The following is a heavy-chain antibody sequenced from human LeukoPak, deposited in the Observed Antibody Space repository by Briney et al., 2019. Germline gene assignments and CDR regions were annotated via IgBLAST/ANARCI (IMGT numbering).Heavy chain of an antibody. CDR1: GGTLSSYA. CDR2: IIPIFGTA. CDR3: ALSGGYCTNGVCPTDAFDI. V-gene: IGHV1-69*05. D-gene: IGHD2-8*01. J-gene: IGHJ3*02. Sequence: SVKVSCKASGGTLSSYAISWVRQAPGQGLEWMGGIIPIFGTANYAQKFQGRVTITTDESTSTAYMELSSLRSEDTAVYYCALSGGYCTNGVCPTDAFDIWGQGTMVTVSS.